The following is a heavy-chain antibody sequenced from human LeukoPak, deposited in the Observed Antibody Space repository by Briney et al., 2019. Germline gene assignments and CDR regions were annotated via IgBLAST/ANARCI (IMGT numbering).Heavy chain of an antibody. V-gene: IGHV4-61*02. CDR2: VYLKGTT. Sequence: SETLSLTCTVSGGSVSSDKYHWSWIRQPAGKALEWIVRVYLKGTTNYNPSLEGRVTISVDTSKNQFSLNLNSVTATDTATYYCARGVIIINWFDSWGQGARVTVSS. CDR1: GGSVSSDKYH. D-gene: IGHD3-10*01. CDR3: ARGVIIINWFDS. J-gene: IGHJ5*01.